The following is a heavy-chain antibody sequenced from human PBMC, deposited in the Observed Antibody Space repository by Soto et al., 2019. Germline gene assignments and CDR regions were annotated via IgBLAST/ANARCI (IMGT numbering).Heavy chain of an antibody. CDR3: ARAYYSGSGTPGGLDG. CDR1: GYTFTSYA. CDR2: INAGNGNT. D-gene: IGHD3-10*01. Sequence: QVQLVQSGAEVKKPGASVKVSCKASGYTFTSYAMHWVRQAPGQRLEWMGWINAGNGNTKSSQKFPGRVTITRDTSASPASMGLSSLRSEDTAVYYCARAYYSGSGTPGGLDGWGQGTTVTVCS. J-gene: IGHJ6*02. V-gene: IGHV1-3*01.